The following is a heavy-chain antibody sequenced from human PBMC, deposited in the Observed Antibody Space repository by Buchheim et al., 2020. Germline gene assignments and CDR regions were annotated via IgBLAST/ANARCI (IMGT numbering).Heavy chain of an antibody. Sequence: QVQLQESGPGLVKPSGTLSLTCAVSGGSISSSNWWSWVRQPPGKGLEWIGEIYHSGSTNYNPSLKSRVTISVDKSKNQFSMKLSSVTAADTAVYYCARDPKNYDILNGYYYYGMDVWGQGTT. CDR1: GGSISSSNW. D-gene: IGHD3-9*01. CDR3: ARDPKNYDILNGYYYYGMDV. J-gene: IGHJ6*02. V-gene: IGHV4-4*02. CDR2: IYHSGST.